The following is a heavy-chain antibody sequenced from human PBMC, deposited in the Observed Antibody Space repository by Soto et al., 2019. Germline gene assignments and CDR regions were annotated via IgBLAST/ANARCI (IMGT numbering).Heavy chain of an antibody. V-gene: IGHV2-5*02. J-gene: IGHJ4*02. CDR3: AHRGEGDHEGLFDF. CDR1: GFSLSTNGVG. CDR2: IYWDDDK. Sequence: QITLKESGPTLVKPTQTLTLTCTFSGFSLSTNGVGVGWIRQPPGKALEWLALIYWDDDKRYSPSLKSRLTIITATSKTQVVLIMTDMDPVDTATYYGAHRGEGDHEGLFDFWGQGTLVTVSS. D-gene: IGHD2-21*02.